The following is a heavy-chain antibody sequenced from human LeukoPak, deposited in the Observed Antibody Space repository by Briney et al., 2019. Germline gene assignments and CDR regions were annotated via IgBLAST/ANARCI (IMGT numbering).Heavy chain of an antibody. J-gene: IGHJ4*02. CDR2: IGIRGDT. D-gene: IGHD6-19*01. CDR1: GFTFIDYD. Sequence: PGGSLRLSCAASGFTFIDYDMHWVRHVIGKGLEWVSAIGIRGDTHLSGCVKGGFTISRENAESYLFLQINSLRAEDTAVYYCARGGIQVSGIDEFDYWGQGTLVTVSS. V-gene: IGHV3-13*01. CDR3: ARGGIQVSGIDEFDY.